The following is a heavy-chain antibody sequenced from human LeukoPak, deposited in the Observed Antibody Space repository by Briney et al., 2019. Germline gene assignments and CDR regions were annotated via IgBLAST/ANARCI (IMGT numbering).Heavy chain of an antibody. Sequence: ASVKVSCKASGGTFNSYVINWVRQAPGQGLEWMGRIIPSFGTANYAQKFRGRVTITTDESTSTAYMELSNLRSEDTAVYFCARPMTTVTTGFDYWGQGTLVTVSS. J-gene: IGHJ4*02. CDR1: GGTFNSYV. CDR3: ARPMTTVTTGFDY. D-gene: IGHD4-11*01. V-gene: IGHV1-69*05. CDR2: IIPSFGTA.